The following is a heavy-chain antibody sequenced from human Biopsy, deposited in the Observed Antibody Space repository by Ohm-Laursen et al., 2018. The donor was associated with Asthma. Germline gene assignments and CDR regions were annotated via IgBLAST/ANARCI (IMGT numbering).Heavy chain of an antibody. V-gene: IGHV1-69*05. J-gene: IGHJ4*02. CDR1: GGTLSSYA. Sequence: SVKASCKASGGTLSSYAISWVRQAPGQGLEWMGGIIPIFGTANYAQKFQGRVTMTRDTSTSTVYMELSSLRSEDTAVYYCARAGALIVGATMGYWGQGTLVTVSS. CDR2: IIPIFGTA. D-gene: IGHD1-26*01. CDR3: ARAGALIVGATMGY.